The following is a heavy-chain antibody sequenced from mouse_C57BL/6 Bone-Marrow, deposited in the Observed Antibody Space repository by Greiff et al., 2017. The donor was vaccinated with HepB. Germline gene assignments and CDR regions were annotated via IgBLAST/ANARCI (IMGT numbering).Heavy chain of an antibody. CDR2: IHPNSGST. D-gene: IGHD1-1*01. J-gene: IGHJ2*01. Sequence: VQLQQSGPELVKPGASVKISCKASGYAFSSSWMNWVKQRPGQGLEWIGMIHPNSGSTNYNEKFKSKATLTVDKSSSTAYMQLSSLTSEDSAVYYCARGFITTVVPLWGQGTTLTVSS. CDR3: ARGFITTVVPL. V-gene: IGHV1-64*01. CDR1: GYAFSSSW.